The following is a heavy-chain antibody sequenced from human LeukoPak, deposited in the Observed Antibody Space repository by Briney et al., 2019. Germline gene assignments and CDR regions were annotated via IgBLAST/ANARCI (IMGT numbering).Heavy chain of an antibody. D-gene: IGHD6-13*01. V-gene: IGHV3-30*04. CDR1: GFTFSSYA. CDR3: ARDRIPLIAAAYNRYYYMDV. Sequence: GGSLRLSCAASGFTFSSYAMHWVRQAPGKGLEWVEVISYDESNKYYADSVKGRFTISRDNSKNTLYLQMNSLRAEDTAVYYCARDRIPLIAAAYNRYYYMDVWGKGTTVTVSS. CDR2: ISYDESNK. J-gene: IGHJ6*03.